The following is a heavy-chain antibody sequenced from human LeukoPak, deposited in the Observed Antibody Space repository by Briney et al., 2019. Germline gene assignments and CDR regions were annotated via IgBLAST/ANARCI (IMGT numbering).Heavy chain of an antibody. CDR3: ARRGETAMVGDY. V-gene: IGHV3-48*01. Sequence: PGGSPRLSCAASGFTFSSYVMNWVRQAPGKGLEWLSYLSNTNMIHYAESVKGRFTISRDNAKNSLYLQMDGLRAEDTAVYYCARRGETAMVGDYWGRGTLVTVSS. J-gene: IGHJ4*02. CDR1: GFTFSSYV. CDR2: LSNTNMI. D-gene: IGHD5-18*01.